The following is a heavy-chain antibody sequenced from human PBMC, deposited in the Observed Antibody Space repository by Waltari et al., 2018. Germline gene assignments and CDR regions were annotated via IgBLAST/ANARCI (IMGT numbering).Heavy chain of an antibody. V-gene: IGHV4-34*02. CDR3: ARYGTGRGYWYFDL. J-gene: IGHJ2*01. CDR1: GGSFTDFY. Sequence: QMQLQQWGAGLLNPSETLSLTCAVYGGSFTDFYWSWFRQPPGEGLEWIGEINHGESTNYNPSLKSRLTISVDTSKSQFSLKLSSVTAADTAVYYCARYGTGRGYWYFDLWGRGTLVSVSS. CDR2: INHGEST. D-gene: IGHD1-1*01.